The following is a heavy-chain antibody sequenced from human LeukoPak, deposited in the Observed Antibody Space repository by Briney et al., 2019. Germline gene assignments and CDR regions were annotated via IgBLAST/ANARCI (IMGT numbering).Heavy chain of an antibody. D-gene: IGHD5-24*01. V-gene: IGHV1-69*13. CDR3: ARAERWANAFDI. CDR2: IIPISGTA. CDR1: GGTFSSYA. J-gene: IGHJ3*02. Sequence: GASVKVSCTASGGTFSSYAISWVRQAPGQGLEWMGGIIPISGTANYAQKFQGRVTITADESTSTAYMELSSLRSEDTAVYYCARAERWANAFDIWGQGTMVTVSS.